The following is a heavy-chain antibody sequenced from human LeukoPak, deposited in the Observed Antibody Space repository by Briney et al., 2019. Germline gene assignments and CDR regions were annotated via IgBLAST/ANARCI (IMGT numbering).Heavy chain of an antibody. J-gene: IGHJ6*02. CDR2: INWSGGST. Sequence: GGSLRLSCAASGFTFDDYGMSWVRQAPGKGLEWVSGINWSGGSTGYADSVKGRFTISRDNAKNSLYLQMNSLRAEDTALYHCARVRAAGTVYYYYGMDVWGQGTTVTVSS. D-gene: IGHD6-13*01. V-gene: IGHV3-20*01. CDR1: GFTFDDYG. CDR3: ARVRAAGTVYYYYGMDV.